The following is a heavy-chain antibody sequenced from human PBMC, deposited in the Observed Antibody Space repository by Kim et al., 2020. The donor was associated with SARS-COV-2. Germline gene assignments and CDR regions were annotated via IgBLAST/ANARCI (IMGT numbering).Heavy chain of an antibody. CDR2: INPYNGYK. Sequence: ASVKVSCKASGYTFTGDGISWVRQAPGQGLEWMGWINPYNGYKYYAQKIQGRVTMTTDTSTGTAYMELRSLRFDATAIYYCARRLTAVTPYYGMDVWGQGTTVTVSS. J-gene: IGHJ6*02. V-gene: IGHV1-18*01. CDR3: ARRLTAVTPYYGMDV. D-gene: IGHD2-15*01. CDR1: GYTFTGDG.